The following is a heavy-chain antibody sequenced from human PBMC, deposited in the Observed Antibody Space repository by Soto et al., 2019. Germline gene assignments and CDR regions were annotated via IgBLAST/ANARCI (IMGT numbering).Heavy chain of an antibody. Sequence: PVGSLGLSCAASGFMFIRYVMSWVRQAPGRGPEWVSAILTSSGSGSRTYYADSVKGRFTISRDNSKSTLYLQMNSLRADDTAVYYCAKGGDYYDLLTGYTRDNYYFDYWGQGAQVTVSS. CDR3: AKGGDYYDLLTGYTRDNYYFDY. CDR2: ILTSSGSGSRT. CDR1: GFMFIRYV. D-gene: IGHD3-9*01. V-gene: IGHV3-23*01. J-gene: IGHJ4*02.